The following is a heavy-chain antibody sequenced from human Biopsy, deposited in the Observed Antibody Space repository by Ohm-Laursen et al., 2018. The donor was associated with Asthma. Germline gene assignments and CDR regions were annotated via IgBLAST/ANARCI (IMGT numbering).Heavy chain of an antibody. Sequence: SVKVSCKSLGGTFNTYVIGWGRQAPGQGLEGMGGINSVFGTTTYPQKFQDRGTITADDSTSTVYMELSSLRSEDTAVYYCARKAGSCISRTCYSLDFWGQGTLVTVSS. V-gene: IGHV1-69*13. CDR2: INSVFGTT. D-gene: IGHD2-2*01. CDR3: ARKAGSCISRTCYSLDF. J-gene: IGHJ4*02. CDR1: GGTFNTYV.